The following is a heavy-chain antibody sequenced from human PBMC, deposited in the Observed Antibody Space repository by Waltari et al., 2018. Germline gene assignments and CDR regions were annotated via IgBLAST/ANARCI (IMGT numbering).Heavy chain of an antibody. Sequence: QMQLQESGPGLVKPSETLSLTCSVSGDSISSRPYYWAWIRQPPGKGLEWIGNINYTGSTYHNPSLTRRVAMSVDTSKNQFSLTLNSVTATDAAVYFCARATRLMTTFGGVTTFDPWGQGALVTVSS. CDR3: ARATRLMTTFGGVTTFDP. CDR1: GDSISSRPYY. V-gene: IGHV4-39*01. J-gene: IGHJ5*02. D-gene: IGHD3-16*01. CDR2: INYTGST.